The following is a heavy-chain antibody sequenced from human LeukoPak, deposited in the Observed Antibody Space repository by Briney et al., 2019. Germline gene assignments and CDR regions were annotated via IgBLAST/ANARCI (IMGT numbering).Heavy chain of an antibody. CDR3: ARGRSNYYGMDV. J-gene: IGHJ6*02. D-gene: IGHD1-26*01. V-gene: IGHV4-59*01. CDR1: DGSLNSYY. Sequence: SETLSLTCSVSDGSLNSYYWNWIRRPPGKGLEWIGYIYYNGNTNYSPSLKSRVTMSVDTSKNLFSLKVSSVTAADTAVCYCARGRSNYYGMDVWGQGTTVTVSS. CDR2: IYYNGNT.